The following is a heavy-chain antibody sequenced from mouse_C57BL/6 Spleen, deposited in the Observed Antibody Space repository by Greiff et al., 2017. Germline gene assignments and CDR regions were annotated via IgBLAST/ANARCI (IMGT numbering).Heavy chain of an antibody. CDR2: IWSDGST. CDR3: ARHGEVTTNAMDY. J-gene: IGHJ4*01. V-gene: IGHV2-6-1*01. Sequence: QVQLKESGPGLVAPSQSLSITCTVSGFSLTSYGVHWVRQPPGKGLEWLVVIWSDGSTTYNSALKSRLSISKDNSKSQVFLKMNSLQTDDTAMYYCARHGEVTTNAMDYWGQGTSVTVSS. D-gene: IGHD2-2*01. CDR1: GFSLTSYG.